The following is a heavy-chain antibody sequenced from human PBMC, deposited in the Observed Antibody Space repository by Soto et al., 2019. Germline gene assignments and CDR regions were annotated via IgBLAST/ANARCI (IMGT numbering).Heavy chain of an antibody. J-gene: IGHJ6*02. D-gene: IGHD3-10*01. CDR3: ARPNVLLWFGESGFYGMDV. Sequence: GASVKVSCKASGYTFTSYGISWVRQAPGQGLEWMGWISAYNGNTNYAQKLQGRVTMTRDTSISTAYMELSRLRSDDTAVYYCARPNVLLWFGESGFYGMDVWGQGTTVTVSS. V-gene: IGHV1-18*01. CDR1: GYTFTSYG. CDR2: ISAYNGNT.